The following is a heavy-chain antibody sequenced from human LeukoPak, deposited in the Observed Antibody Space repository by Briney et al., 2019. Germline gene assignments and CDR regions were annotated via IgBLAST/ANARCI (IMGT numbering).Heavy chain of an antibody. Sequence: SETLSLTCTVSGGSINPNYWSWFRQPPGKGLEWIGHIYHSGSTNYNPSLKMRVTISVDWSKNQISLNLRSVTAADTAVYYCARQLPADAHIDIWGQGTKVAVSS. J-gene: IGHJ3*02. V-gene: IGHV4-59*08. CDR3: ARQLPADAHIDI. D-gene: IGHD2-21*02. CDR1: GGSINPNY. CDR2: IYHSGST.